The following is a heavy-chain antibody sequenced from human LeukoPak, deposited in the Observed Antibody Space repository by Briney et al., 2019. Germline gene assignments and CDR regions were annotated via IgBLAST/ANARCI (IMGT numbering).Heavy chain of an antibody. V-gene: IGHV4-34*01. Sequence: SETLSLTCAVYGGSFSGYYWSWIRQPPGKGLEWIGEINHSGSTNYNPSLKSLVTISVDTSKNQFSLKLSSVTAADTAVYYCARGPGGYSSSWYPTSRYYFDYWGQGTLVTVSS. D-gene: IGHD6-13*01. J-gene: IGHJ4*02. CDR1: GGSFSGYY. CDR2: INHSGST. CDR3: ARGPGGYSSSWYPTSRYYFDY.